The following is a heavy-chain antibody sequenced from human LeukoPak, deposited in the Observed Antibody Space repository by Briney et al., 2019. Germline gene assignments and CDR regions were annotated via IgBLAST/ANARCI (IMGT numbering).Heavy chain of an antibody. CDR1: GFTFNSYI. CDR3: ARGYYGSGRYYFDY. V-gene: IGHV3-48*02. Sequence: GGSLRLSCAASGFTFNSYIMNWVRQAPGKGLEWVSYISSSSSAIYYADSVKGRFTISRDKAKNSLYLQMNSLRDEDTAVYYCARGYYGSGRYYFDYWGQGTLVTVSS. CDR2: ISSSSSAI. D-gene: IGHD3-10*01. J-gene: IGHJ4*02.